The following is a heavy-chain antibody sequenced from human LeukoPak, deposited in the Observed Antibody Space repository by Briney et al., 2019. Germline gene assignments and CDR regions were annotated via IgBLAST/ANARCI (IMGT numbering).Heavy chain of an antibody. CDR2: IFTSGNS. J-gene: IGHJ4*02. Sequence: SETLSLTCTVSGDSISGNHYWNWIRQPAGKGLEWIGRIFTSGNSNYNPSLTSRVTISLDTSKDQFSLRLSSVTAADTAFYYCARESATLGSTDWGQGTLVTVSS. D-gene: IGHD3-16*01. CDR1: GDSISGNHY. CDR3: ARESATLGSTD. V-gene: IGHV4-61*02.